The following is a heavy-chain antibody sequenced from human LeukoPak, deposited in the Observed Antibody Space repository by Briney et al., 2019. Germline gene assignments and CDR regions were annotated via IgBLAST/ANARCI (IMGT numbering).Heavy chain of an antibody. Sequence: ASVKVSCKASGGTFSSYAISWVRQAPGQGLEWMGRIIPILGTANYAQKFQGRVTITADKSTSTAYMELSSLRSEDTAVYYCATVEMATIASDYWGQGTLVTVSS. J-gene: IGHJ4*02. V-gene: IGHV1-69*04. CDR2: IIPILGTA. D-gene: IGHD5-12*01. CDR3: ATVEMATIASDY. CDR1: GGTFSSYA.